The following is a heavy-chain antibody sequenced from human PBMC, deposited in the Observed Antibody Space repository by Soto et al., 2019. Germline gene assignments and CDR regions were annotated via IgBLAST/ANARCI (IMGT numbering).Heavy chain of an antibody. CDR1: GGSISSYY. Sequence: XATLSLTCTVSGGSISSYYWSWIRQPPGKGLEWIGYIYYSGSTNYNPSLKSRVTISVDTSKNQFSLELSSVTAADTAVYYCARASFFGVVVVWGQGTTVTVSS. CDR2: IYYSGST. J-gene: IGHJ6*02. V-gene: IGHV4-59*01. D-gene: IGHD3-3*01. CDR3: ARASFFGVVVV.